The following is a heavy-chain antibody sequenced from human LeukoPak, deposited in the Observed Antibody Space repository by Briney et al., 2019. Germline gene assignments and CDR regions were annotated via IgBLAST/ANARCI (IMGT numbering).Heavy chain of an antibody. CDR1: GGSFSGYY. CDR2: INHSGST. CDR3: ARGRRVGYLAVAGWAPDY. D-gene: IGHD6-19*01. J-gene: IGHJ4*02. Sequence: PVTVSLTCAVYGGSFSGYYWSWICQPPRKRVEWIGEINHSGSTHYNPSHKSRVTISVVTSENQFSVQRSPVTGADTAVYYCARGRRVGYLAVAGWAPDYWGQGTLVTVS. V-gene: IGHV4-34*01.